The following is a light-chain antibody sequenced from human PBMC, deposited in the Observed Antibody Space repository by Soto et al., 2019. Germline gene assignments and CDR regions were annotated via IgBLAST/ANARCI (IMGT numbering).Light chain of an antibody. CDR1: SSDVGAYNY. CDR2: EVS. V-gene: IGLV2-14*01. Sequence: QSVLTQPASVSGSPGQSITISCTGTSSDVGAYNYVSWYQQHPGKAPKLMIYEVSNRPSEISNRFSGSKSGNTASLTISGLQAEDEADYYCSSYTSSSTWVFGGGTKLTVL. J-gene: IGLJ3*02. CDR3: SSYTSSSTWV.